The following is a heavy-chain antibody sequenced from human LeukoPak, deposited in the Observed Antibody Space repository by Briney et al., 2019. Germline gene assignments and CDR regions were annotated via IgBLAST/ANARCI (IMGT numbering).Heavy chain of an antibody. J-gene: IGHJ4*02. CDR2: INPSSGST. Sequence: ASVKVSCKASGYTFTSYYMHWVRQAPGQGLEWMGIINPSSGSTSYAQKFQGRVTMTRDMSTSTVYMELSSLRSEDTAVYYCARSVPDYDFWSGSPLDYWGQGTLVTVSS. D-gene: IGHD3-3*01. CDR3: ARSVPDYDFWSGSPLDY. CDR1: GYTFTSYY. V-gene: IGHV1-46*01.